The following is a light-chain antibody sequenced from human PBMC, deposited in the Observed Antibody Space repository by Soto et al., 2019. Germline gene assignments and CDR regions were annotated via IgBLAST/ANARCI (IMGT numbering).Light chain of an antibody. CDR2: AAS. CDR1: QGISNY. J-gene: IGKJ4*01. CDR3: QKYKSAPLT. V-gene: IGKV1-27*01. Sequence: DIQMTQSPSSLSASVGDRVSITCRASQGISNYVAWYQQKPGKVPEILIYAASTLRSGVPSRFSGGGSGTDFTLTISSMQPGDVATYYCQKYKSAPLTFGGGTKVEIK.